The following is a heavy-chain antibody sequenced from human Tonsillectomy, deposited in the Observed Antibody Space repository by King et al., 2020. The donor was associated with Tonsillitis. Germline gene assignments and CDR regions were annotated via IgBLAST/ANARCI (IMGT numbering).Heavy chain of an antibody. CDR3: AKAPGRLGAGNPPGFGI. D-gene: IGHD1-14*01. V-gene: IGHV3-30*02. CDR1: GFTFSNYG. Sequence: VQLVESGGAVVQPGGSLRVSCAASGFTFSNYGMHWVRQAPGKGLEWVAYLLYHGSTEHYSDSVQGRFSISRDNSQNTVSLQMNVLRPEDTAVYYCAKAPGRLGAGNPPGFGIWGEGTMVTVSA. CDR2: LLYHGSTE. J-gene: IGHJ3*02.